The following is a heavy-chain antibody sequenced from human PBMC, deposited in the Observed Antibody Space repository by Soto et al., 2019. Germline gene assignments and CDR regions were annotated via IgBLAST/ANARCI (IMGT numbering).Heavy chain of an antibody. D-gene: IGHD3-10*01. V-gene: IGHV4-59*08. CDR2: IYYSGNT. CDR3: ARRSTYHDAFDI. J-gene: IGHJ3*02. CDR1: GGSIGTYY. Sequence: QVQLQESGPGLVKPSETLSLTCTVSGGSIGTYYWTWIRQPPGKGLEWIGHIYYSGNTNSNPSLESRVTMSVDTSKHQFSRRLASVTAADTAVYYCARRSTYHDAFDIWGPGTEVTVSA.